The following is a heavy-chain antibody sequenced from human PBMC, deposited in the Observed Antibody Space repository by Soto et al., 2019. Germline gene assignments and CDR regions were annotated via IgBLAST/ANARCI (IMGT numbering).Heavy chain of an antibody. CDR2: IIPMFGTA. D-gene: IGHD3-22*01. V-gene: IGHV1-69*06. CDR1: GGTFSTYA. Sequence: QVQLVQSGAEVKKPGSSVKVSCKASGGTFSTYATSWVRQAPGQGLEWMGMIIPMFGTANYAQKFQGRVTIAEDKSTSTAYMELSSLRSADTAGEYCARDEGGSGYQLASWGQGNLVTVSP. CDR3: ARDEGGSGYQLAS. J-gene: IGHJ4*02.